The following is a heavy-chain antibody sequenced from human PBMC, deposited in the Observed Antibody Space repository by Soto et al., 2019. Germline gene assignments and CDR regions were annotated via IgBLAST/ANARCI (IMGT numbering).Heavy chain of an antibody. J-gene: IGHJ4*02. CDR3: ARYRFSGTRWSKFDY. CDR1: GVTVSSDAYY. D-gene: IGHD3-16*02. CDR2: IYHTGST. V-gene: IGHV4-31*03. Sequence: NPSETLSLTCTVSGVTVSSDAYYWSWIRQHPGRGLEWIGNIYHTGSTYYSPSLKSRVVISLDTSKNQFSLRLTSVTAADTAVYFCARYRFSGTRWSKFDYWGQGTLVTVSS.